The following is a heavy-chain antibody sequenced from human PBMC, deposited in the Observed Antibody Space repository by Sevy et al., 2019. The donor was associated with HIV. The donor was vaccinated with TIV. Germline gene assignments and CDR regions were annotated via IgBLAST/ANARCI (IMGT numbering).Heavy chain of an antibody. CDR3: STDPIIVLLVTDGMDV. J-gene: IGHJ6*02. D-gene: IGHD2-8*02. CDR1: GFTFSNAW. V-gene: IGHV3-15*01. CDR2: IISKTDGGTT. Sequence: GGSLRLSCAASGFTFSNAWMSWVRQAPGKGLEWVGRIISKTDGGTTDYAAPVKGRFTISRDDSKNTLYLQMNSLKTDDTAAYYCSTDPIIVLLVTDGMDVWGQGSTVTVSS.